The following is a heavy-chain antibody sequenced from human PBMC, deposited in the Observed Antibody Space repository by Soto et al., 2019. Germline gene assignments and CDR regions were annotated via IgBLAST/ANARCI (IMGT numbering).Heavy chain of an antibody. D-gene: IGHD1-1*01. J-gene: IGHJ5*02. Sequence: EVQLLESGGGLVQPGGSLRLSCAASGFTFRTYAMSWVRQAPGKGLEWVSSISGGGGNTYYADSVKGRFSISRDNSKNRLYLQMNSLSAEDTAVYYCAKDLTIGTTGWFDPWGQGTLVTVSS. CDR1: GFTFRTYA. CDR3: AKDLTIGTTGWFDP. CDR2: ISGGGGNT. V-gene: IGHV3-23*01.